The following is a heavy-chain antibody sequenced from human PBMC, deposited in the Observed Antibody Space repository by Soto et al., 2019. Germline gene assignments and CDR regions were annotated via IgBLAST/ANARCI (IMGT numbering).Heavy chain of an antibody. Sequence: WGSLRLCCAASGFTFSSYAMSWVRQAPGKGLEWVSAISGSGGSTYYADSVRGRFTISRDNSKNTLYLQMNSLRAEDTAVYYCAKDLSGDYYDSSGYRDYWGQGTLVTVSS. CDR2: ISGSGGST. V-gene: IGHV3-23*01. D-gene: IGHD3-22*01. J-gene: IGHJ4*02. CDR3: AKDLSGDYYDSSGYRDY. CDR1: GFTFSSYA.